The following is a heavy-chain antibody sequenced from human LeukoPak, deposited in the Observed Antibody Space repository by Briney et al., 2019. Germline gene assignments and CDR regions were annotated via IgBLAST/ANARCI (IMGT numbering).Heavy chain of an antibody. Sequence: GESLKISCKGSGYSFTSYWIGRVRQMPGKGLEWMGIIYPGDSDTGYSPSFQGQVTISADKSISTAYLQWSSLKASDTAMYYCATSSWLYYFDYWGQGTLVTVSS. J-gene: IGHJ4*02. CDR1: GYSFTSYW. CDR3: ATSSWLYYFDY. D-gene: IGHD3-22*01. CDR2: IYPGDSDT. V-gene: IGHV5-51*01.